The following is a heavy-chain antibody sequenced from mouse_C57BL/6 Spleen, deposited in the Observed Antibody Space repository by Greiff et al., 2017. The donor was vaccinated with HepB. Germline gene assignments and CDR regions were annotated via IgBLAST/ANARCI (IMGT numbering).Heavy chain of an antibody. Sequence: VQLQQSGAELARPGASVKMSCKASGYTFTSYTMHWVKQRPGQGLEWIGYINPSSGYTKYNQKFKDKATLTADKSSSTAYMQLSSLTSEDSAVYYCARGGSSHAWFAYWGQGTLVTVSA. CDR3: ARGGSSHAWFAY. D-gene: IGHD1-1*01. J-gene: IGHJ3*01. CDR2: INPSSGYT. CDR1: GYTFTSYT. V-gene: IGHV1-4*01.